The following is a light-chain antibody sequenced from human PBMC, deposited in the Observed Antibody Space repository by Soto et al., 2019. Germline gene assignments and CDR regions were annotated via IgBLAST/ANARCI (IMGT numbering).Light chain of an antibody. CDR2: GAS. CDR1: QSVRSNY. J-gene: IGKJ1*01. CDR3: KQYANSYWT. Sequence: EIVLTQSPGTLSLSPGERATLSCRASQSVRSNYLVWYQQKHGQAPRALIYGASSRATGIPDRFSGSGSGTDFSITIISLVPADVAVYYCKQYANSYWTFGQGTKVEIK. V-gene: IGKV3-20*01.